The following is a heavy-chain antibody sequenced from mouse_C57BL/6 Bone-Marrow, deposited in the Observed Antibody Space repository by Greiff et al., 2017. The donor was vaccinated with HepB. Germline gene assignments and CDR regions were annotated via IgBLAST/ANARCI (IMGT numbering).Heavy chain of an antibody. CDR3: APIGKFITTVD. CDR2: IHPNSGST. CDR1: GYTFTSYW. J-gene: IGHJ2*01. Sequence: QVQLQQSGAELVKPGASVKLSCKASGYTFTSYWMHWVKQRPGQGLEWIGMIHPNSGSTNYNEKFKSKATLTVDKSSSTAYMQLSSLTSEDSAVYYCAPIGKFITTVDWGQGTTLTVSS. D-gene: IGHD1-1*01. V-gene: IGHV1-64*01.